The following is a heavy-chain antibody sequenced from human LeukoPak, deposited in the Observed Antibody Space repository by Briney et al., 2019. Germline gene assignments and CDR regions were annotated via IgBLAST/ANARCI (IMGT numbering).Heavy chain of an antibody. J-gene: IGHJ6*03. CDR1: GGSISSSSYY. CDR3: ARRQLSGYYYYYYMDV. V-gene: IGHV4-39*01. CDR2: IYYSGST. D-gene: IGHD2-2*01. Sequence: SETLSLTCTVSGGSISSSSYYWGWLRQPPGKGLEWIGSIYYSGSTYYNPSLKRRVTISVDTSKNQFSLKLSAVTAADTAVYYCARRQLSGYYYYYYMDVWGKGTTVTVSS.